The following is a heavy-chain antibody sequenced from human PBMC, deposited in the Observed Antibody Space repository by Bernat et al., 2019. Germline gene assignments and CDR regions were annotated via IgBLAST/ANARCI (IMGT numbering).Heavy chain of an antibody. D-gene: IGHD2-2*01. Sequence: QVQLVESGGGVVQPGRSLRLSCAASGFTFSSYAMHWVRQAPGKGLEWVAVISYDGSNKYYADSVKGRFTISRDNSTNTLYLQMNSLRAEYTAVYYCARGGGRYCISTSCYGIDDYYGMDVWGQGTTVTVSS. J-gene: IGHJ6*02. CDR1: GFTFSSYA. CDR3: ARGGGRYCISTSCYGIDDYYGMDV. CDR2: ISYDGSNK. V-gene: IGHV3-30-3*01.